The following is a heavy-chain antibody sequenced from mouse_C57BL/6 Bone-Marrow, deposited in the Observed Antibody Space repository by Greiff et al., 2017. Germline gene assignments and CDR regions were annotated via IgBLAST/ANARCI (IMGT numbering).Heavy chain of an antibody. CDR2: IYPGDGDT. CDR3: ARYWTGFAY. V-gene: IGHV1-82*01. J-gene: IGHJ3*01. CDR1: GYAFSSSW. Sequence: QVQLQQSGPELVKPGASVKISCKASGYAFSSSWMNWVKQRPGKGLEWIGRIYPGDGDTNYNGKFKGKATLTADKSSSTAYMQIGSLTSEDSAVYFCARYWTGFAYWGQGTLVTVSA. D-gene: IGHD4-1*01.